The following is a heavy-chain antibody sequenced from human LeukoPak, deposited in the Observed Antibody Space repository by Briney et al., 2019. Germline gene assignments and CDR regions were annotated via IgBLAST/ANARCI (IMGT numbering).Heavy chain of an antibody. CDR3: ARERYSSSSGFDP. CDR2: IIPILGIA. J-gene: IGHJ5*02. V-gene: IGHV1-69*04. D-gene: IGHD6-6*01. CDR1: GGTFSSYA. Sequence: ASVKVSCKASGGTFSSYAISWVRQAPGQGLEWMGRIIPILGIANYAQKFQGRVTITADKSTSTAYMELSSLRSEDTAVYYCARERYSSSSGFDPWGQGTLVTVSS.